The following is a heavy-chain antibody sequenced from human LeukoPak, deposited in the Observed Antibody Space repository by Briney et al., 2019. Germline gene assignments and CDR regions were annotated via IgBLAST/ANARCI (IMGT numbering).Heavy chain of an antibody. D-gene: IGHD3-22*01. V-gene: IGHV3-21*01. CDR3: ARVVYYDSSGYQF. CDR1: GFTFSSYN. Sequence: GGSLRLSCAASGFTFSSYNMNWVRQAPGKRLEWVSSISSNSDYIYYADSVKGRFTISRDNAKNSLYLQMNSLRAEDTAVYYCARVVYYDSSGYQFWGQGTLVTVSS. J-gene: IGHJ4*02. CDR2: ISSNSDYI.